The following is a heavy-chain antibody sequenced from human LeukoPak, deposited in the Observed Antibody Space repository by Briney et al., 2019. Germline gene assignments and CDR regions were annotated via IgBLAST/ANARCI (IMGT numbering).Heavy chain of an antibody. CDR3: AKDLLTALDY. D-gene: IGHD1-20*01. V-gene: IGHV3-66*01. CDR1: GFTFSSYS. CDR2: IYTGGGT. Sequence: GGSLRLSCAASGFTFSSYSMNWVRQAPGKGLEWVSVIYTGGGTHYADSVRGRFTISRDNSKNTLYLQMNSLRAEDTAVYYCAKDLLTALDYWGQGTLVTVSS. J-gene: IGHJ4*02.